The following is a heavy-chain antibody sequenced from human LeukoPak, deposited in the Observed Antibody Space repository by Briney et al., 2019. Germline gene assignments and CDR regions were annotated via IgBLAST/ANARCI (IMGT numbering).Heavy chain of an antibody. CDR3: SRNYYDCSDY. V-gene: IGHV3-30*02. Sequence: GGSLRLSCAATGFTFSSYGMHWVRQAPGKGLAWVAFIRYDGRYRYYVDSVYGRLTISIENSNNTLSLYMNNLRAEEPAVCYCSRNYYDCSDYWGQGTLVTVSS. J-gene: IGHJ4*02. CDR2: IRYDGRYR. CDR1: GFTFSSYG. D-gene: IGHD3-22*01.